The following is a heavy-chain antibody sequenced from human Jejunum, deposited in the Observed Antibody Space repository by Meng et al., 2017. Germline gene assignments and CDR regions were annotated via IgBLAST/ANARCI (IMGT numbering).Heavy chain of an antibody. V-gene: IGHV1-69*01. CDR2: IIPLYGTT. CDR1: GGIFSTFA. J-gene: IGHJ5*02. D-gene: IGHD1-14*01. CDR3: AKSITASYNWFDP. Sequence: QVQLVRAGAEVKKAGSSVKVSCKASGGIFSTFAFNWVRQAPGQGLEWMGVIIPLYGTTKYAQQFQGRVTITADESTTTVYMEVGSLTSEDTAVYYCAKSITASYNWFDPWGQGALVTVSS.